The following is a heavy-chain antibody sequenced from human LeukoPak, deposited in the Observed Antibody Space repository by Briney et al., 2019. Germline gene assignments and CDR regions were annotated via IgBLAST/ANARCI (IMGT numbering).Heavy chain of an antibody. V-gene: IGHV4-59*11. Sequence: PSETLSLTCTVSGGSISSHYRSWIRQPPGKGLEWIGYIYYSGSTNYNPSLKSRVTISVDTSKNQFSLKLSSVTAADTAVYYCARRASYSGYDWDYWGQGTLVTVSS. CDR2: IYYSGST. CDR1: GGSISSHY. D-gene: IGHD5-12*01. CDR3: ARRASYSGYDWDY. J-gene: IGHJ4*02.